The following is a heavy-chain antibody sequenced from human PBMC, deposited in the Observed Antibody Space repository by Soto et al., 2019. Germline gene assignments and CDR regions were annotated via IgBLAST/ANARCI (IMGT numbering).Heavy chain of an antibody. CDR2: ICYDGSNK. Sequence: QVQLVESGGGVVQPGRSLRLSCAASGFTFSSYGMHWVRQAPGKGLEWVSVICYDGSNKYYADSVKGRFTNSRDNSKNTLYLQMNTLRAEDTAVYYSARDYYGDYVGWLDPWGQGTQVTVSS. CDR3: ARDYYGDYVGWLDP. D-gene: IGHD4-17*01. V-gene: IGHV3-33*01. J-gene: IGHJ5*02. CDR1: GFTFSSYG.